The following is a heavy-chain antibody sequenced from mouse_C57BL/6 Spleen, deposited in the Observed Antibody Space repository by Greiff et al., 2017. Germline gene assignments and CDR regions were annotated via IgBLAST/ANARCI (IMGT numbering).Heavy chain of an antibody. Sequence: EVKLQESGPGLVKPSQSLSLTCSVTGYSITSGYYWNCLRPFPGNKLEWMGYISYGGTDNYNPSLTNLIFITRDTSKNQFFLKLNYVTTEDTATYYCARGGDDDGSSWDFDVWGTGTTVTVSS. D-gene: IGHD1-1*01. CDR3: ARGGDDDGSSWDFDV. CDR1: GYSITSGYY. V-gene: IGHV3-6*01. J-gene: IGHJ1*03. CDR2: ISYGGTD.